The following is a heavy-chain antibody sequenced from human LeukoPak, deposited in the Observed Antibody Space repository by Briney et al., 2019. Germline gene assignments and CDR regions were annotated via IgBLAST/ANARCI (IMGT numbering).Heavy chain of an antibody. Sequence: GSLRLSCAASGFTFSSYAMSWVRQSPGKGLEWVSAISGGGGATYYADSVKGRFTISRDNSKNTLYLQMNSLRAEDTAVYYCAKFYDILTGYFDYWGQGTLVTVSS. CDR3: AKFYDILTGYFDY. CDR2: ISGGGGAT. V-gene: IGHV3-23*01. J-gene: IGHJ4*02. CDR1: GFTFSSYA. D-gene: IGHD3-9*01.